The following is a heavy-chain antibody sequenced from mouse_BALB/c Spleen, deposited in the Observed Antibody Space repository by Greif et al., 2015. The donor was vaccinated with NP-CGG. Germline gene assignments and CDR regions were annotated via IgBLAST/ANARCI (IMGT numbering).Heavy chain of an antibody. J-gene: IGHJ4*01. CDR1: GYSFTSYW. Sequence: QVQLQQSGPQLVRPGASVKISCKASGYSFTSYWMHWVKQRPGQGLEWIGMIDPSYSETRLNQKFKDKATLTVDKSSSTAYMQLSGPTSEESAVYYCARWNYGSRDAMDYWGQGASVTVSS. V-gene: IGHV1S127*01. CDR3: ARWNYGSRDAMDY. D-gene: IGHD1-1*01. CDR2: IDPSYSET.